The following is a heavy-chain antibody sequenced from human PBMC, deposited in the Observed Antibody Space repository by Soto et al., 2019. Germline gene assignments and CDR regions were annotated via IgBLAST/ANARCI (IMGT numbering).Heavy chain of an antibody. CDR1: GYTFTSYG. D-gene: IGHD3-22*01. Sequence: QVQLVQSGAEVKKPGASVKVSCKASGYTFTSYGISWVRQAPGQGLEWMVGISAYNCNTNYAQNLQGRVTMTTDTSTSTAYMELRSLRSDDTAVYYCASLYYYDSSGYRGPSPNYYYYGMDVWGQGTTVTVSS. V-gene: IGHV1-18*01. CDR3: ASLYYYDSSGYRGPSPNYYYYGMDV. CDR2: ISAYNCNT. J-gene: IGHJ6*02.